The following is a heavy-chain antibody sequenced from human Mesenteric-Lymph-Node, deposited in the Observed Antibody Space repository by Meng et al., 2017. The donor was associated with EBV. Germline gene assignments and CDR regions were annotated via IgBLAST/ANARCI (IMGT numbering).Heavy chain of an antibody. CDR2: INTGNGNT. V-gene: IGHV1-3*04. Sequence: QVHLVQSGAEVQKRGASVKVSCQAAEYIFTSYGVHWVRQAPGQRLEWMGWINTGNGNTKYSQKFQGRVTITRDTSASTAYMDLSSLRSEDTAVYYCARDLTSVYDSRVAEGPGFDYWGQGTLVTVSS. D-gene: IGHD5/OR15-5a*01. J-gene: IGHJ4*02. CDR3: ARDLTSVYDSRVAEGPGFDY. CDR1: EYIFTSYG.